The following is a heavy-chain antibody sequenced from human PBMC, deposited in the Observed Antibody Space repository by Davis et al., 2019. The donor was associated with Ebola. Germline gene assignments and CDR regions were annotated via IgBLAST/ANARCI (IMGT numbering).Heavy chain of an antibody. CDR2: IYYSGST. V-gene: IGHV4-30-4*08. CDR1: GGSISSGGYY. D-gene: IGHD3-10*01. Sequence: PSETLSLTCTVSGGSISSGGYYWSWIRQHPGKGLEWIGYIYYSGSTYYNPSLKSRVTISVDRSKNQFSLKLSSVTAADTAVYYCARGHPMVRGVMGWFDPWGQGTLVTVSS. J-gene: IGHJ5*02. CDR3: ARGHPMVRGVMGWFDP.